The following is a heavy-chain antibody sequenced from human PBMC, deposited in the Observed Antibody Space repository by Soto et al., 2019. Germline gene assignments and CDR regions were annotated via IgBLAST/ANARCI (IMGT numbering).Heavy chain of an antibody. CDR2: IYYSGST. D-gene: IGHD3-9*01. V-gene: IGHV4-39*01. J-gene: IGHJ4*02. CDR3: AGISLRYFDWLPSYYFDY. Sequence: PSETLSLTCTVSGCSISSSSYYWGWIRQPPGKGLEWIGSIYYSGSTYYNPSLKSRVTISVDTSKNQFSLKLSSVTAADTAVYYCAGISLRYFDWLPSYYFDYWGQGTLVTVSS. CDR1: GCSISSSSYY.